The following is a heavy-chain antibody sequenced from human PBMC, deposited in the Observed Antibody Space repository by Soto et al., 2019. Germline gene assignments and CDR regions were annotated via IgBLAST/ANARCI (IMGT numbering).Heavy chain of an antibody. CDR2: NKNKAQGYTT. CDR1: GFTFSSYG. D-gene: IGHD2-8*01. Sequence: GGSLRLSCAASGFTFSSYGMHWLRQAPGKGLEWVAVIWYDGSNKNKAQGYTTEYAASVKGRFTISRDDSENSLYLQMSSLETGDTAVYYCARWTNGACGPWGQGTLVTVSS. CDR3: ARWTNGACGP. V-gene: IGHV3-72*01. J-gene: IGHJ5*02.